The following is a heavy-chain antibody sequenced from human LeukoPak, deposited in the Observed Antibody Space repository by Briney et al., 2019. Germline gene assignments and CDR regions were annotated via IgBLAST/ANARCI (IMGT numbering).Heavy chain of an antibody. V-gene: IGHV3-74*01. J-gene: IGHJ4*02. CDR2: INSDGSST. CDR3: ARDPDSSGYYWN. CDR1: GFTFSSYW. D-gene: IGHD3-22*01. Sequence: GRCLRLSCAASGFTFSSYWMHWVRQAPGKGLVWVSRINSDGSSTSYADSVKGRFTISRDNAKNTLYLQMNSLRAEDTAVYYCARDPDSSGYYWNWGQGTLVTVSS.